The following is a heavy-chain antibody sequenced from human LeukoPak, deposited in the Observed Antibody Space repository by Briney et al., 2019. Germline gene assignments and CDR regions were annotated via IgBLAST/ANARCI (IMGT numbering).Heavy chain of an antibody. CDR2: ISGSSGST. CDR3: AKGASARSSSWSDYYYMDV. D-gene: IGHD6-13*01. J-gene: IGHJ6*03. Sequence: PGGSLRLSCAASGFTFSSYAMSWVRQAPGKGLDWVSAISGSSGSTYYTDSVKGRFTISRDNSKNTLYLQMNSLRAEDTAVYYCAKGASARSSSWSDYYYMDVWGKGTTVTVSS. CDR1: GFTFSSYA. V-gene: IGHV3-23*01.